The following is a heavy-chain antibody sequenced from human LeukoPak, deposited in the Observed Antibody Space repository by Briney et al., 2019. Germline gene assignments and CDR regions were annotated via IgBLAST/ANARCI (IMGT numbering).Heavy chain of an antibody. D-gene: IGHD1-26*01. CDR3: AHSKTGLLILYYFDF. J-gene: IGHJ4*02. Sequence: SGPTLVKPTQTLTLTCTFSGFSLSTSGVAVGWIRQPPGKALEWLALIYWDDDKRHSPSLKSRLTITKDTSKNQVVLTMTNMDPVDTATYYCAHSKTGLLILYYFDFWGQGTLVTVSS. CDR1: GFSLSTSGVA. CDR2: IYWDDDK. V-gene: IGHV2-5*02.